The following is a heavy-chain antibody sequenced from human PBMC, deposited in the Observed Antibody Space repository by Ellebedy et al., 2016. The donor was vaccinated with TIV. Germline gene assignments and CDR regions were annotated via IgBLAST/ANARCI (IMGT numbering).Heavy chain of an antibody. J-gene: IGHJ4*02. CDR2: IYTSGST. CDR1: GGSISSYY. D-gene: IGHD6-19*01. Sequence: MPSETLSLTCTVPGGSISSYYWSWIRQPAGKGLEWIGRIYTSGSTNYNPSLQSRVTMSVDTSKNQFSLKLSPVTAADTAVYYCAGGYSSGWTDYWGQGTLVTVSS. CDR3: AGGYSSGWTDY. V-gene: IGHV4-4*07.